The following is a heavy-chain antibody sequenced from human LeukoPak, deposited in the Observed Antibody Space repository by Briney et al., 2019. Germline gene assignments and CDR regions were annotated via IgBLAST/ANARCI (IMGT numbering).Heavy chain of an antibody. J-gene: IGHJ4*02. CDR3: ATERSCSSTSCYTPYYFDY. CDR1: GYTLTELS. V-gene: IGHV1-24*01. Sequence: ASVKVFCKVSGYTLTELSMHWVRQAPGKGLEWMGGFDPEDGETIYAQKFQGRVTMTEDTSTDTAYMELSSLRSEDTAVYYCATERSCSSTSCYTPYYFDYWGQGTLVTVSS. D-gene: IGHD2-2*02. CDR2: FDPEDGET.